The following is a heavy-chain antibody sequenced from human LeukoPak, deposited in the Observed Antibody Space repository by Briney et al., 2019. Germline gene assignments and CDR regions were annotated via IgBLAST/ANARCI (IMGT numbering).Heavy chain of an antibody. Sequence: PSQTLSLTCTVSGGSISSYYWSWIRQSPEKGLEWIGYIYFSVATNYNPSLKSRVTISVDTSKNQFSLKLSSVTAADTAVYYCAREDPQTTVPEGLDVWGQGTTVTVSS. CDR3: AREDPQTTVPEGLDV. J-gene: IGHJ6*02. CDR1: GGSISSYY. CDR2: IYFSVAT. D-gene: IGHD4-17*01. V-gene: IGHV4-59*01.